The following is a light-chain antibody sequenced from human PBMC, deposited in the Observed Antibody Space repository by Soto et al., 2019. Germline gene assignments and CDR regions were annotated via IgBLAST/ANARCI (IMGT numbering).Light chain of an antibody. CDR3: QQYDSSPKT. Sequence: EIVLTQSPATLSLSPGERATLSSRASQSVSSYLAWYQQKPGQAPRLLIYGASSRATGIPDRFSGSGSGTDFTLTISRLEPEDFAVYYCQQYDSSPKTFGQGTKVDIK. CDR1: QSVSSY. V-gene: IGKV3-20*01. J-gene: IGKJ1*01. CDR2: GAS.